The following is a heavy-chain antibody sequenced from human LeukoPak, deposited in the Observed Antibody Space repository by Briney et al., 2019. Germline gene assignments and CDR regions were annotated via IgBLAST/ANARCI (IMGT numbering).Heavy chain of an antibody. CDR3: AKAFSSSSWYHEANWLDP. J-gene: IGHJ5*02. CDR1: GFTFSSYG. D-gene: IGHD6-13*01. Sequence: GGSLRLSCAASGFTFSSYGMHWVRQAPGKGLEWVAFIRYDGSNKYYADSVKRRFTISRDNSKNTLYLQMNSLRAEDTAVYYCAKAFSSSSWYHEANWLDPWGQGTLVTGSS. CDR2: IRYDGSNK. V-gene: IGHV3-30*02.